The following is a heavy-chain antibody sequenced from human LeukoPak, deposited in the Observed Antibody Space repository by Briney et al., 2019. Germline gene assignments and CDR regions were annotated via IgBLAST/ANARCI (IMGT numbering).Heavy chain of an antibody. V-gene: IGHV4-34*01. CDR1: GGSFSGYY. CDR3: ARSRKVVYAKAYYYYYMDV. D-gene: IGHD2-8*02. Sequence: SETLSLTCAVYGGSFSGYYWSWIRQPPGKGLELIGEINHSGSTNYNPSLKSRVTISVDTSKNQFSLKLSSVTAADTAVYYCARSRKVVYAKAYYYYYMDVWGKGTTVTVSS. CDR2: INHSGST. J-gene: IGHJ6*03.